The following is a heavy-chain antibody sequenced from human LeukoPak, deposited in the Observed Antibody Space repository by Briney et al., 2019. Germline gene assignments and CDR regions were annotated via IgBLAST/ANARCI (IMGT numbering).Heavy chain of an antibody. CDR1: GGTFSSYA. CDR2: ISAYNGNT. Sequence: ASVKVSCKASGGTFSSYAISWVRQAPGQGLEWMGWISAYNGNTNYAQKLQGRVTMTTDTSTSTAYMELRSLRSDDTAVYYCARDRKVLRFLEWLLWNPFDYWGQGTLVTVSS. J-gene: IGHJ4*02. V-gene: IGHV1-18*01. D-gene: IGHD3-3*01. CDR3: ARDRKVLRFLEWLLWNPFDY.